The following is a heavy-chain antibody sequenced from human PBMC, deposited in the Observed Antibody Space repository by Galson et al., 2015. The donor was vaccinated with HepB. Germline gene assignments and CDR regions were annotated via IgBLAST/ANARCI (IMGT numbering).Heavy chain of an antibody. CDR1: GFTFSDYY. D-gene: IGHD3-3*01. V-gene: IGHV3-11*01. J-gene: IGHJ4*02. CDR2: ISSSGSSI. Sequence: LRLSCAASGFTFSDYYMSWIRQAPGKGLEWVSYISSSGSSIYYADSVKGRFTISRDNAKSSLYLQMNSLRAEDTAVYYCARDVVTLFGVVIWGQGTLVTVSS. CDR3: ARDVVTLFGVVI.